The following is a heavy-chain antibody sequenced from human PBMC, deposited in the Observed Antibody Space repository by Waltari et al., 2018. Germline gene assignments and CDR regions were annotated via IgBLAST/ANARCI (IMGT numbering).Heavy chain of an antibody. CDR1: GFTFSSYA. CDR2: ISGSGGST. J-gene: IGHJ4*02. D-gene: IGHD6-19*01. CDR3: AKDRVSSGWYSDY. Sequence: EVQLLESGGGLVQPGGSLRLSCAASGFTFSSYAMSWVRQAPGKGLEGVSAISGSGGSTYYADSVKGRFTISRDNSKNTLYLQMNSLRSEDTAVYYCAKDRVSSGWYSDYWGQGTLVTVSS. V-gene: IGHV3-23*01.